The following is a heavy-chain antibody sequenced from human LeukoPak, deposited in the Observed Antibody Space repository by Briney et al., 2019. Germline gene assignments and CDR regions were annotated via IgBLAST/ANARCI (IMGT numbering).Heavy chain of an antibody. D-gene: IGHD4-23*01. CDR1: GFTFSGSA. CDR3: TRQLDYGGNSRLDY. Sequence: GGSLRLSCAASGFTFSGSAMHWVRQASGKGLEWVGRIRSKANSYATAYAASVKGRFTISRDDSKNTAYLQVNSLKTEDTAVYYCTRQLDYGGNSRLDYWGQGTLVTVSS. CDR2: IRSKANSYAT. J-gene: IGHJ4*02. V-gene: IGHV3-73*01.